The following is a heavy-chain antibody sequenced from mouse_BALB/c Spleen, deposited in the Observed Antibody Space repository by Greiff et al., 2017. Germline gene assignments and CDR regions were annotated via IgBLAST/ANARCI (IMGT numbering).Heavy chain of an antibody. CDR2: IDPANGNT. V-gene: IGHV14-3*02. CDR1: GFNIKDTY. J-gene: IGHJ4*01. CDR3: ARYGNDPYYAMDY. Sequence: EVQLQQSGAELVKPGASVKLSCTASGFNIKDTYMHWVKQRPEQGLEWIGRIDPANGNTKYDPKFQGKATITADTSSNTAYLQLSSLTSEDTAVYYCARYGNDPYYAMDYWGQGTSVTVSS. D-gene: IGHD2-2*01.